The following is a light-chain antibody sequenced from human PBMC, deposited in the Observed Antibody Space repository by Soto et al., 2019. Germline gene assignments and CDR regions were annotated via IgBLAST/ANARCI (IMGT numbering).Light chain of an antibody. V-gene: IGKV1-5*03. J-gene: IGKJ1*01. CDR1: QSISVW. CDR3: QQYSSYWT. Sequence: DIQMTQSPTTLAASVGDRVTITCRASQSISVWLAWYQQKAGKAPNLLIYKASRLESGVPSRFSGSGSGTEFTLTISSLQPDDFATYYCQQYSSYWTFGQGTKVDIK. CDR2: KAS.